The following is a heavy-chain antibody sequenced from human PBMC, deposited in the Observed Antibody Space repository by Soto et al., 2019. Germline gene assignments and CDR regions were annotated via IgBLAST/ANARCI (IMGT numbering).Heavy chain of an antibody. J-gene: IGHJ5*02. CDR3: ARDRSTYGGGGTGEVKENWFDP. Sequence: SETLSLTCSVSGGSISRYYWSWIRQPPGKGLEWIGYAYYSGDTGYNPSLQSRVIMAVDTSKNQVSLKLTSVTAADTAVYYCARDRSTYGGGGTGEVKENWFDPWGQGALVTV. V-gene: IGHV4-59*01. CDR2: AYYSGDT. D-gene: IGHD2-8*01. CDR1: GGSISRYY.